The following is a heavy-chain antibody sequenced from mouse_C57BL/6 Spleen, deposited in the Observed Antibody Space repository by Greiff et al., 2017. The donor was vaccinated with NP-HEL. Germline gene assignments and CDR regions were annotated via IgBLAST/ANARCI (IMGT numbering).Heavy chain of an antibody. J-gene: IGHJ4*01. CDR1: GFSLTSYG. V-gene: IGHV2-2*01. CDR3: APDGYYGGYYAMDY. CDR2: IWSGGST. Sequence: VKLQESGPGLVQPSQSLSITCTVSGFSLTSYGVHWVRQSPGKGLEWLGVIWSGGSTDYNAAFISRLSISKDNSKSQVFFKMNSLQADDTAIYYCAPDGYYGGYYAMDYWGQGTSVTVSS. D-gene: IGHD2-3*01.